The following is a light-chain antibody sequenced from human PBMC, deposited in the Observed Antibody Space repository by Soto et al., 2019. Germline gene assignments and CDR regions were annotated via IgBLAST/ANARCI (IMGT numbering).Light chain of an antibody. J-gene: IGKJ4*01. CDR2: DAS. CDR3: QQRTKWEIT. V-gene: IGKV3-11*01. CDR1: QSVKNY. Sequence: EIVLTQSPDTLSLSPGESATLSCSASQSVKNYLAWYQQKPGQTPRLLIYDASNRAPGIPARFTGSGSGTDFTLTISSLEPEDFAVYYCQQRTKWEITFGGGSRVDMK.